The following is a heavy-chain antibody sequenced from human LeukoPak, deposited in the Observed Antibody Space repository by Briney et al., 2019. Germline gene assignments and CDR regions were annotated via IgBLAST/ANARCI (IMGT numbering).Heavy chain of an antibody. CDR3: AIFRSYYYCMDV. CDR2: INPSGGST. V-gene: IGHV1-46*01. CDR1: GYTFTSYY. D-gene: IGHD3-9*01. Sequence: GASVKVSCKASGYTFTSYYMHWVRQAPGQGLEWMGIINPSGGSTSYAQKFQGRVTMTRDMSTSTVYMELSSLRSEDTAVYYCAIFRSYYYCMDVWGKGTTVTVSS. J-gene: IGHJ6*03.